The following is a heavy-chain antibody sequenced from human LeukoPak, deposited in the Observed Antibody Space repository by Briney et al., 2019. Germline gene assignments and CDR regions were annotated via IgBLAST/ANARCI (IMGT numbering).Heavy chain of an antibody. J-gene: IGHJ4*02. CDR2: ICAYNGNT. CDR1: GYTFTSYV. D-gene: IGHD4-17*01. V-gene: IGHV1-18*01. Sequence: AAVKVSCKASGYTFTSYVISSVRPAPGQGVEWMGWICAYNGNTNYAQKLQGRVTMTTDTSTSTAYMELRSLRSDDTAVYYCATRLRYFDYWGQGTLVTVSS. CDR3: ATRLRYFDY.